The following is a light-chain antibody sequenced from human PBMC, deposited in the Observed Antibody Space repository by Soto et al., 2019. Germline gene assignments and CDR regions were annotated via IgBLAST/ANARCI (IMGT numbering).Light chain of an antibody. CDR3: GTWDSRLSTYV. CDR1: SSNIGNNY. J-gene: IGLJ1*01. V-gene: IGLV1-51*01. CDR2: DNN. Sequence: QSVLTQPPSVSAAPGQKVTISCSGSSSNIGNNYVSWYQQLPGIAPKLLIFDNNKRPSGIPDRFSGSKSGTSATLAITGLQTGDEADYYCGTWDSRLSTYVFGTGIKLTVL.